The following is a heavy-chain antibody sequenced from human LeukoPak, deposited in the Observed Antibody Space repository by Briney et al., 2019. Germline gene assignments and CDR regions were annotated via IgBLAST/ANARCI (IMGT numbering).Heavy chain of an antibody. CDR2: IYTTGNT. V-gene: IGHV4-4*07. CDR1: GGSISSYY. D-gene: IGHD3-3*01. CDR3: ARDARGWSGFDY. Sequence: SETLSLTCSVSGGSISSYYWSWIRQPAGKGREWIGRIYTTGNTDYNPSLKSRVTMSVDTSKNQFSLNLSSVTAADTTVYYCARDARGWSGFDYWGQGTLVTVSS. J-gene: IGHJ4*02.